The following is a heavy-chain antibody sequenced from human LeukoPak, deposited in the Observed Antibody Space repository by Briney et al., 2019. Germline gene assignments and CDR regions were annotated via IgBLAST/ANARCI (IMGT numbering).Heavy chain of an antibody. CDR1: GFTVSSSY. CDR2: FYSGGTT. J-gene: IGHJ6*02. D-gene: IGHD2-8*01. CDR3: ARADNDYYYYGMDV. Sequence: PGGSLRLSCAASGFTVSSSYMSWVRQAPGKGLEWVSVFYSGGTTYYADSVKGRFTISRDNSKNTLYLQMNSLRAEDTAVYYCARADNDYYYYGMDVWGQGTTVTVSS. V-gene: IGHV3-66*01.